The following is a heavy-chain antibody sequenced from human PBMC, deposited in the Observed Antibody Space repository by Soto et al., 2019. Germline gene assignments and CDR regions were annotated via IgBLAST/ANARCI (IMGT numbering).Heavy chain of an antibody. J-gene: IGHJ6*02. V-gene: IGHV3-33*01. D-gene: IGHD5-18*01. Sequence: QVHLVASGGGVVRPGRSLRLACEASGFTFSTYGMHWVRQAPGKGLQWVAVIWYDGTNAYYADSVKGRFTISRDNSKDTLYLEMNNLRTEDTAVYYCARVEAPLIHSDHYYYGMDVWGQGTTVTV. CDR1: GFTFSTYG. CDR2: IWYDGTNA. CDR3: ARVEAPLIHSDHYYYGMDV.